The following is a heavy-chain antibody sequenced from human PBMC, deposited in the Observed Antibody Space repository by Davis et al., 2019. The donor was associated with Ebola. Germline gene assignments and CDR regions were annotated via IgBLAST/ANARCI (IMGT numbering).Heavy chain of an antibody. CDR1: GFTFSSYG. J-gene: IGHJ4*02. D-gene: IGHD3-16*01. CDR2: ISYDGSNK. CDR3: AKARRGDLDY. V-gene: IGHV3-30*18. Sequence: GESLKISCAASGFTFSSYGMHWVRQAPGKGLEWVAVISYDGSNKYYADSVKGRFTISRDNSKNTLYLQMNSLRAEDTAVYYCAKARRGDLDYWGQGTLVTVSS.